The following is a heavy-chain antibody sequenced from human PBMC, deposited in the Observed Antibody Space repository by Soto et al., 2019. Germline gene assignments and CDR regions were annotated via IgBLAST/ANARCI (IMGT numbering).Heavy chain of an antibody. J-gene: IGHJ5*02. CDR3: AAQDPYASGFLWFGP. CDR1: GFSLSTSGVG. V-gene: IGHV2-5*02. CDR2: IYWDDDK. D-gene: IGHD3-10*01. Sequence: HITLKESGPQLVKPTQTLTLTCTFTGFSLSTSGVGVGWIRQAPGKALEWLAIIYWDDDKRYSPSLRSRLTIPKDTSKNPVVLTMTNVDPLDTATYYCAAQDPYASGFLWFGPFGQGTPVTVSS.